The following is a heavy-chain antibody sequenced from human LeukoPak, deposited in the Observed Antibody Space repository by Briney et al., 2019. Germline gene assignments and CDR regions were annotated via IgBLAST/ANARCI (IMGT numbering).Heavy chain of an antibody. CDR1: GGSISLYY. Sequence: SETLSLTCTVSGGSISLYYWNWIRQPAGRGLEWIGRIFTSGITNYNPSLKSRVTMSVEESKSQFSLALSSVTAADTAVYYCAREISGTNYNPLGYMDVWGKGTAVTVSS. J-gene: IGHJ6*03. D-gene: IGHD3-10*01. CDR2: IFTSGIT. CDR3: AREISGTNYNPLGYMDV. V-gene: IGHV4-4*07.